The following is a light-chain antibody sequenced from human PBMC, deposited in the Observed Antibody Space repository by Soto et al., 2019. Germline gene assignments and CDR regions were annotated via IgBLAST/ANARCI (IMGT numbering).Light chain of an antibody. J-gene: IGLJ1*01. CDR3: TSYAGSNNRYV. CDR1: SSDVGGYNF. Sequence: QSVLTQPPSASGSPGQSVTISCTGTSSDVGGYNFVSWYQQQPGKAPKLIIYEINKRPSGVPDRFSGSKSGNTASLTVSGLQAEDEDDYYCTSYAGSNNRYVFGTGTKVTVL. V-gene: IGLV2-8*01. CDR2: EIN.